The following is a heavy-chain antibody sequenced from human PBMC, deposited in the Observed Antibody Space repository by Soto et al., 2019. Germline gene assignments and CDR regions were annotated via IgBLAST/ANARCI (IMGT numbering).Heavy chain of an antibody. CDR1: GFTFSSYG. D-gene: IGHD3-9*01. CDR3: AKDPDYILSGYSSLYLMAV. V-gene: IGHV3-30*18. CDR2: ISYDGSNK. Sequence: SLRLSCAASGFTFSSYGMHWVRQAPAKGLEWVAVISYDGSNKYYADSVKGRFTISRDSSKNTLYLQMNSLRAEDTAVYYCAKDPDYILSGYSSLYLMAVCAQGTTVTVSS. J-gene: IGHJ6*02.